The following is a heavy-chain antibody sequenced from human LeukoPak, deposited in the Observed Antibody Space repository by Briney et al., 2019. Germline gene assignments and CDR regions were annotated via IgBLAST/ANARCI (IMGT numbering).Heavy chain of an antibody. J-gene: IGHJ4*02. CDR2: IIPIFGTA. CDR3: ARDGGYSYGQQD. V-gene: IGHV1-69*06. Sequence: ASVKVSCKASGGTFSSYAISWVRQAPGQGLEWMGGIIPIFGTANYAQKFQGRVTITADKSTSTAYMELSSLRSEDTAVYYCARDGGYSYGQQDWGQGTLVTVSS. CDR1: GGTFSSYA. D-gene: IGHD5-18*01.